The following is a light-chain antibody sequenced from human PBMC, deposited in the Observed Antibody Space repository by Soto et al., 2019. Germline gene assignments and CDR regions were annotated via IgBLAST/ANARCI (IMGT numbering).Light chain of an antibody. CDR1: SSDVGGYNY. CDR3: SSYTSSSTL. V-gene: IGLV2-14*01. J-gene: IGLJ1*01. Sequence: QSALTQPASVSGSPGQSITISCTGTSSDVGGYNYVSWYQQHPGKAPKLMIYDVSNRPSGVSNRFSGSKSGNTASLIISGLQAEDEADYYCSSYTSSSTLFGTGTKVTV. CDR2: DVS.